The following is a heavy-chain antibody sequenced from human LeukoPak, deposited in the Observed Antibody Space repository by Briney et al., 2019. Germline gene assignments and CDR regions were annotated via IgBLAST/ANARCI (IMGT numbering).Heavy chain of an antibody. CDR3: ARDYYDSSGYFGPNAFDI. V-gene: IGHV4-4*07. D-gene: IGHD3-22*01. Sequence: SETLSLTCTVSGGSISSYYWSWIRQPAGKGLEWIGRIYTSGSTNYNPSLKSRVTMSVDTSKNQFSLKLSSVTAADTAVYYCARDYYDSSGYFGPNAFDIWGQGTMVTVSS. J-gene: IGHJ3*02. CDR2: IYTSGST. CDR1: GGSISSYY.